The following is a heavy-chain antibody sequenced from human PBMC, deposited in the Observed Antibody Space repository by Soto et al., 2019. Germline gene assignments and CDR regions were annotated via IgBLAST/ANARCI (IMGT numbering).Heavy chain of an antibody. CDR1: GDSISGSQW. V-gene: IGHV4-4*02. CDR2: ISHTGTT. D-gene: IGHD6-19*01. CDR3: ARVHVMVVAGSTFDY. Sequence: PSETLSLTCAVSGDSISGSQWWSWVRLPPGKGLEWIGEISHTGTTNYNPSLKSRVTMSVDKPKNQFSLNLTSVTAADTAVYYCARVHVMVVAGSTFDYWGHGTLVTVSS. J-gene: IGHJ4*01.